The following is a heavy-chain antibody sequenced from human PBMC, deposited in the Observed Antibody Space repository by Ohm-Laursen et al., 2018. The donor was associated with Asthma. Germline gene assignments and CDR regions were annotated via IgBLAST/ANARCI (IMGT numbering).Heavy chain of an antibody. CDR2: INAGNGNT. V-gene: IGHV1-3*01. D-gene: IGHD3-3*01. CDR1: GYTFTRFA. CDR3: AREGDLMSGHAFDF. Sequence: SSVKVSCKTSGYTFTRFAMHWVRQAPGQRPEWMGWINAGNGNTKYSQKFQGRVTFTSDTSARTASMELSSLRSEDTAVYYCAREGDLMSGHAFDFWGEGTLVTVSS. J-gene: IGHJ4*02.